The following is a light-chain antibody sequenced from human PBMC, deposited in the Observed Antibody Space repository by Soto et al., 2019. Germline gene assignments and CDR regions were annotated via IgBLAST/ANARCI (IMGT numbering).Light chain of an antibody. J-gene: IGLJ2*01. CDR2: GNI. CDR1: RSNIGAGYD. V-gene: IGLV1-40*01. Sequence: QSVLTQPPSVSGAPGQRVTISCTGSRSNIGAGYDVHWYQQIPGTAPKLLIYGNINRPSGVPDRFSGSESGTSASLAITGLQAEDDADYYCQSYDRSLSGLVFGGGTKLTVL. CDR3: QSYDRSLSGLV.